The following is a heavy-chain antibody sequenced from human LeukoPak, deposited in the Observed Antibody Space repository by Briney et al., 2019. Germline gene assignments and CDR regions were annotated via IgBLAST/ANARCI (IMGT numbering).Heavy chain of an antibody. D-gene: IGHD3-22*01. Sequence: GASVKVSCKASGYTFTSYYMHWVRQAPGQGLEWMGIINPSGGSTSYAQKFQGRVTMTRDTSISTAYMELSRLRSDDTAVYYCARDVYDSKDYWGQGTLVTVSS. CDR3: ARDVYDSKDY. CDR2: INPSGGST. CDR1: GYTFTSYY. V-gene: IGHV1-46*01. J-gene: IGHJ4*02.